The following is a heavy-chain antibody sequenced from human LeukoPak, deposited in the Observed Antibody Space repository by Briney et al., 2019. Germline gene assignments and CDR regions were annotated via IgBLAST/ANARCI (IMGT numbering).Heavy chain of an antibody. J-gene: IGHJ3*01. D-gene: IGHD3-10*01. CDR2: IYPGDSET. V-gene: IGHV5-51*01. CDR3: ARRYRGASVVFDF. Sequence: GESLKISCKGSGYSFTSYWIGWVRQMPGKGLEWLGIIYPGDSETRYSPSFQGQGQVLISVDKSISTAYLQWSNLKTSDTAMYYCARRYRGASVVFDFWGQGTMVTV. CDR1: GYSFTSYW.